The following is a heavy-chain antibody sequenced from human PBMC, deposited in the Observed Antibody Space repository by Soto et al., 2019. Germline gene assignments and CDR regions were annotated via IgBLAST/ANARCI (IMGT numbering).Heavy chain of an antibody. D-gene: IGHD2-21*02. CDR3: ARASPVICGGDPCYRLDSSFDS. V-gene: IGHV1-69*01. J-gene: IGHJ5*01. CDR2: IIPLFGTP. Sequence: QVQLVQSGAEVRKPGSSLRVSCKSSGATFSTTGISWVRQAPGQGLEWMGGIIPLFGTPKYARKFQGRVSITAEGSTNTVYMELNSLRPDDAAVYYCARASPVICGGDPCYRLDSSFDSWGQGSLVIVSS. CDR1: GATFSTTG.